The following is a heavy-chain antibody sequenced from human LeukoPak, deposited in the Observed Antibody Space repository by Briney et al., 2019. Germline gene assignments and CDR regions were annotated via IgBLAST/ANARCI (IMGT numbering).Heavy chain of an antibody. D-gene: IGHD3-16*01. CDR3: ARDRYYDYVWGSYNLFDY. J-gene: IGHJ4*02. V-gene: IGHV1-46*01. Sequence: ASVKVSCKASGYTFTSYYMHWVRQAPGQGLEWMGIINPSGGSTSYAQKFQGRVTMTRDTSTSTVYMELSRLRSDDTAVYYCARDRYYDYVWGSYNLFDYWGQGTLVTVSS. CDR1: GYTFTSYY. CDR2: INPSGGST.